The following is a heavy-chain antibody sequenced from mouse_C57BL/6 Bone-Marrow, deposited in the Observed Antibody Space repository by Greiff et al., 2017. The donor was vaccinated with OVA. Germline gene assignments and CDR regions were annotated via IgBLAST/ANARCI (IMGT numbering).Heavy chain of an antibody. V-gene: IGHV1-75*01. J-gene: IGHJ2*01. D-gene: IGHD1-1*01. CDR3: ARYLRCEDYFDY. CDR1: GYTFTDYY. CDR2: IFPGSGST. Sequence: QVQLQQSGPELVKPGASVKISCKASGYTFTDYYINWVKQRPGQGLEWIGWIFPGSGSTSYNEKIKGKATITVDKSSSTAYMLLSSLTSEDSAFYLCARYLRCEDYFDYWGPSTTLTVSS.